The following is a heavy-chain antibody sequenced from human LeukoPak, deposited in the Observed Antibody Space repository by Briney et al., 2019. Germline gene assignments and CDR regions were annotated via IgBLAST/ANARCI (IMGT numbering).Heavy chain of an antibody. CDR3: ARGPTDDAFDI. CDR2: INHSGST. V-gene: IGHV4-34*01. Sequence: ESSETLSLTCAVYGGSFSGYYWSWIRQPPGKGLEWIGEINHSGSTNYNPSLKSRVTISVDTSKNQFSQKLSSVTAADTAVYYCARGPTDDAFDIWGQGTMVTVSS. J-gene: IGHJ3*02. CDR1: GGSFSGYY.